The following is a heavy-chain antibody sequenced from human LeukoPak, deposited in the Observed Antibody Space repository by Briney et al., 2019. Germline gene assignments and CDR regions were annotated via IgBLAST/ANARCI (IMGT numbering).Heavy chain of an antibody. D-gene: IGHD6-13*01. J-gene: IGHJ4*02. CDR3: ARSWSD. CDR1: GFTVSSNY. V-gene: IGHV3-53*01. CDR2: IYSGGST. Sequence: GRSLRLSCAASGFTVSSNYMSWVRQAPGKGLEWVSVIYSGGSTYYADSVEGRFTISRDNSKNTLYLQMNSLRAKDTAVYYCARSWSDWGQGTLVTVSS.